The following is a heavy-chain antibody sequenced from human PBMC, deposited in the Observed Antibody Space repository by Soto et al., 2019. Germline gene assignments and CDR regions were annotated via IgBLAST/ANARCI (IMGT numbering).Heavy chain of an antibody. V-gene: IGHV1-18*01. CDR3: AIIAVAVVVTGNYFDY. D-gene: IGHD6-19*01. CDR1: GYTFTSYG. CDR2: ISAYNGNT. Sequence: GASVKVSCKASGYTFTSYGISWVRQAPGQGLEWMGWISAYNGNTNYAQKLQGRVTMTTDTSTSTAYMELSSLRSDDTAVYYCAIIAVAVVVTGNYFDYWGQGTLVTVSS. J-gene: IGHJ4*02.